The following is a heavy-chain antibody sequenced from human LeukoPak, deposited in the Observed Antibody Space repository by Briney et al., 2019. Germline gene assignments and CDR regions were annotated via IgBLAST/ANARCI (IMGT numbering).Heavy chain of an antibody. CDR3: ARGGSGSYRWFDP. V-gene: IGHV4-61*08. Sequence: SETLSPTCTVSGGSVSSGAYFWSWIRQPPGKGLEWIGYVFYTGSTNYNPSLKSRVTISVDTSKNQVSLKLSSVTAADTAVYYCARGGSGSYRWFDPWGQGTLVTVSS. CDR2: VFYTGST. J-gene: IGHJ5*02. D-gene: IGHD3-10*01. CDR1: GGSVSSGAYF.